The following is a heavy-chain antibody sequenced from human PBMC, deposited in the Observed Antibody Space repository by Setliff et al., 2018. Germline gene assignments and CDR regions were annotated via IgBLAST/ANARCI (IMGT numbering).Heavy chain of an antibody. CDR2: IYTSWST. V-gene: IGHV4-61*09. J-gene: IGHJ2*01. D-gene: IGHD6-6*01. CDR1: GGSISNTYYY. CDR3: ARNPDYLQYSFDL. Sequence: PSETLSLTCTVSGGSISNTYYYWSWIRQPAGQGLEWIGQIYTSWSTNYNPSLKSRVTISIDTSKSQFSLKLSSVTAADTALYYCARNPDYLQYSFDLWGRGTLVTVSS.